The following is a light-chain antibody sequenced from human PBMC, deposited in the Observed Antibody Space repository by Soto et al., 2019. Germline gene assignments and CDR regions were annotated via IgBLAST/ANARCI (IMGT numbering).Light chain of an antibody. Sequence: QSALTQPASVSGSPGQSITISCTGSNSDVGAYNYVSWYQQHPGKAPKLIIYEVNNRPSGVSHRVSGSKSGNTASLTISGLQADDEADYYCASYTISSTRVFGGGTKLTVL. CDR1: NSDVGAYNY. CDR3: ASYTISSTRV. V-gene: IGLV2-14*01. J-gene: IGLJ3*02. CDR2: EVN.